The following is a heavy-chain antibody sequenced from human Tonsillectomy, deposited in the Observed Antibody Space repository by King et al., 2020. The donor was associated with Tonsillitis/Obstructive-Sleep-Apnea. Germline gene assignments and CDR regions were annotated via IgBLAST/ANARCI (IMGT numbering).Heavy chain of an antibody. CDR3: ARGTYYYDSSGPGPTYYAFDI. CDR2: IIPFLGIA. Sequence: QIQLVQSGAEVKKPGSSVKVSCKASGGTFSSYAISWVRQAPGQGLEWMGGIIPFLGIADYAQKFQGRVTITADKSTSTAYMGLSSLRSEDTAVYYCARGTYYYDSSGPGPTYYAFDIWGQGTMVTVSS. D-gene: IGHD3-22*01. V-gene: IGHV1-69*10. CDR1: GGTFSSYA. J-gene: IGHJ3*02.